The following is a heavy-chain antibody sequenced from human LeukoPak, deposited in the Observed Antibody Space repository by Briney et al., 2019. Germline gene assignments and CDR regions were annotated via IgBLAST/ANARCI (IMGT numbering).Heavy chain of an antibody. CDR2: VYRSGDT. CDR3: ARDDFEYSVHYGMDV. J-gene: IGHJ6*02. Sequence: PSETLSLTCAVYGGSFSGYYWSWIRPPAGKGLEWIGRVYRSGDTNYNTSLKSRVTMSVDTSKNQISLRLRSVTAADTAVYYCARDDFEYSVHYGMDVWGQGTTVTVSS. D-gene: IGHD3-9*01. CDR1: GGSFSGYY. V-gene: IGHV4-4*07.